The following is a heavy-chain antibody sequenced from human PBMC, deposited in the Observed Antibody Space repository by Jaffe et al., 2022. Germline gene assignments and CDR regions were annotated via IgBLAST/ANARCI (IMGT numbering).Heavy chain of an antibody. CDR3: ATPAYSSSWGDFDY. D-gene: IGHD6-13*01. Sequence: QLQLQESGPGLVKPSETLSLTCTVSGGSISSSSYYWGWIRQPPGKGLEWIGSIYYSGSTYYNPSLKSRVTISVDTSKNQFSLKLSSVTAADTAVYYCATPAYSSSWGDFDYWGQGTLVTVSS. J-gene: IGHJ4*02. CDR1: GGSISSSSYY. CDR2: IYYSGST. V-gene: IGHV4-39*01.